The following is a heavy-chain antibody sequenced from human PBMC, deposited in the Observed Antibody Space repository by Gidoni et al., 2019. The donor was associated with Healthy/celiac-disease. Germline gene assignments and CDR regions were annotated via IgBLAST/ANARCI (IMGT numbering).Heavy chain of an antibody. V-gene: IGHV3-7*01. CDR2: IKQDGSEK. CDR1: GFTFSSYW. Sequence: EVQLVESGGGLVQPGGPLRLSCAASGFTFSSYWMSWVCQAPGKGLEWVANIKQDGSEKYYVDSVKGRFTISRDNAKNSLYLQMNSLRAEDTAVYYCARDDSSGYYYDYWGQGTLVTVSS. CDR3: ARDDSSGYYYDY. D-gene: IGHD3-22*01. J-gene: IGHJ4*02.